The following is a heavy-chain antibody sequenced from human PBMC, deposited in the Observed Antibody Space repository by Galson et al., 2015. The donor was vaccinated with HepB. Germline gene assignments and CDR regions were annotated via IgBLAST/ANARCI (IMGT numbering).Heavy chain of an antibody. CDR1: GFTFSSYG. D-gene: IGHD3-22*01. CDR2: ISYDGSNK. Sequence: SLRLSCAASGFTFSSYGMHWVRQAPGKGLEWVAVISYDGSNKYYADSVKGRFTISRDNSKNTLYLQMNSLRAEDTAVYYCAKIYAASYYYDSSGHRYYFDYWGQGTLVTVSS. J-gene: IGHJ4*02. V-gene: IGHV3-30*18. CDR3: AKIYAASYYYDSSGHRYYFDY.